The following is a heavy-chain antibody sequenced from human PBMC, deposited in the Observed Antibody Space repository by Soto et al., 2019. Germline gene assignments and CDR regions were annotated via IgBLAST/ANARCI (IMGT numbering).Heavy chain of an antibody. CDR2: IYYSGST. CDR1: GGSISSGDYY. V-gene: IGHV4-30-4*01. J-gene: IGHJ4*02. CDR3: ARVAPLNYCSGGSCFMYYFDY. Sequence: KASETLSLTCTVSGGSISSGDYYWSWIRQPPGKGLEWIGYIYYSGSTYYNPSLKSRVTISVDTSKNQFSLKLSSVTAADTAVYYCARVAPLNYCSGGSCFMYYFDYWGQGTLVTVSS. D-gene: IGHD2-15*01.